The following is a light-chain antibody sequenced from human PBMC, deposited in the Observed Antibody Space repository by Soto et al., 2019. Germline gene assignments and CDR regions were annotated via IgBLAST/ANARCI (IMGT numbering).Light chain of an antibody. Sequence: DIVLTQSPGTLSLSPGDGATLSCRASQTVGNNYLAWYQQRPGQAPRLLIHGASIRATAIPDRFSGSGSGTEFTLTIDRLEPEDFAVYYCQQYGNLPRTFGQGTKVEIK. CDR1: QTVGNNY. V-gene: IGKV3-20*01. CDR2: GAS. J-gene: IGKJ1*01. CDR3: QQYGNLPRT.